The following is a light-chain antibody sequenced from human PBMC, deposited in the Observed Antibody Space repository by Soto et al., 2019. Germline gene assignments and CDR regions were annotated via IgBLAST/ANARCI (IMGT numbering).Light chain of an antibody. CDR3: SSYTSSSTLVV. V-gene: IGLV2-14*01. J-gene: IGLJ2*01. CDR1: SSDVGGYNY. Sequence: QSALTQPASVSGSPGQSITISCTGTSSDVGGYNYVSWYQQHPGKAPKLMIYDVSNRPSGVSNRLSGSKSGNTASLTISGLQAEDEADYYCSSYTSSSTLVVVGGGTKLTVL. CDR2: DVS.